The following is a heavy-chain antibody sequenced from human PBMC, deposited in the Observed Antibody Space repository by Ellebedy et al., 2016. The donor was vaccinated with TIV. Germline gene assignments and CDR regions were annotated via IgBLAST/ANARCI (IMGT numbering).Heavy chain of an antibody. CDR2: INAGNGNT. CDR3: ARERITMVRGVIGAFDI. V-gene: IGHV1-3*01. D-gene: IGHD3-10*01. J-gene: IGHJ3*02. Sequence: AASVKVSCKASGYTFTSYAMHWVRQAPGQRLEWMGWINAGNGNTKYSQKFQGRVTITRDTSASTAYMELSSLRSEDTAVYYCARERITMVRGVIGAFDIWGQGTMVTVSS. CDR1: GYTFTSYA.